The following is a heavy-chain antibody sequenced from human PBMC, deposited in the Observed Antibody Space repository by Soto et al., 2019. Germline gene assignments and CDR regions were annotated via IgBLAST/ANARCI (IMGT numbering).Heavy chain of an antibody. CDR3: AKGLYGSGSQHTYYYYGMDV. V-gene: IGHV3-23*01. J-gene: IGHJ6*02. CDR2: ISGSGGST. D-gene: IGHD3-10*01. CDR1: GFTFSSYA. Sequence: PGGSLRLSCAASGFTFSSYAMSWVRQAPGKGLEWVSAISGSGGSTYYADSVKGRFTISRDNSKNTLYLQMNSLRAEDTAVYYFAKGLYGSGSQHTYYYYGMDVWGQGTTVTVSS.